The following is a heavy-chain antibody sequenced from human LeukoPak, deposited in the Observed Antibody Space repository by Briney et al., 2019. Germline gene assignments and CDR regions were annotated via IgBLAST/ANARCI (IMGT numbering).Heavy chain of an antibody. Sequence: GGSLRLSCTASGFTFSSYAINWVRQAPGKGLEWVSAISGSGGSTYYADSVKGRFTISRDNSKNTLYLQMNSLRAEDTAVYYCAKAPAGYCSGGSCYPYWGQGALVTVSS. CDR2: ISGSGGST. V-gene: IGHV3-23*01. CDR3: AKAPAGYCSGGSCYPY. D-gene: IGHD2-15*01. CDR1: GFTFSSYA. J-gene: IGHJ4*02.